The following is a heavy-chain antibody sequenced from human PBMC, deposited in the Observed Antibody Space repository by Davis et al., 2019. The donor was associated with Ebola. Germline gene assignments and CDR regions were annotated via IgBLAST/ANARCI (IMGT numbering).Heavy chain of an antibody. Sequence: ASVKVSCKATGYTFTGYYMHWVRQAPGQGLEWMGWINPNSGGTNYAQKFQGRVTMTRDTSISTAYMELSRLRSDDTAVYYCLTYYYDSSGYLNFDYWGQGTLVTVSS. CDR1: GYTFTGYY. J-gene: IGHJ4*02. D-gene: IGHD3-22*01. V-gene: IGHV1-2*02. CDR2: INPNSGGT. CDR3: LTYYYDSSGYLNFDY.